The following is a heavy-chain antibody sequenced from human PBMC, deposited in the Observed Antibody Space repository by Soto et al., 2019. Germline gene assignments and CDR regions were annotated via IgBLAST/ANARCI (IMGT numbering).Heavy chain of an antibody. D-gene: IGHD1-1*01. V-gene: IGHV1-69*01. CDR3: ASRAPFYNRCDVFVGWFDP. CDR1: GGTFSSYA. CDR2: VIPIFGTA. J-gene: IGHJ5*02. Sequence: QVQLVQSGAEVKKPGSSVKVSCKASGGTFSSYAISWVRQAPGQGLEWMGGVIPIFGTANYAQKFQGRVTITADESTSTAYMELSSLRSEDTAVYYCASRAPFYNRCDVFVGWFDPWGQGTLVTGSS.